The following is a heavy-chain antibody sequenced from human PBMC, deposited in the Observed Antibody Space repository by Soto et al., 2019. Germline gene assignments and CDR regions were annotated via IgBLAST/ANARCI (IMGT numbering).Heavy chain of an antibody. CDR2: ISVGGDST. J-gene: IGHJ5*02. V-gene: IGHV3-23*01. CDR3: AKAERLRGWFDP. CDR1: GLTFSNYA. Sequence: EVQVLESGGGLVQPGGSLRLSCAASGLTFSNYAMYWFGQAPGKGLGWVSAISVGGDSTYYAVSVKGRFTISRDNSKNTLYLHMNSLSAEDTAVYYCAKAERLRGWFDPWGQGTLVTVSS. D-gene: IGHD3-3*01.